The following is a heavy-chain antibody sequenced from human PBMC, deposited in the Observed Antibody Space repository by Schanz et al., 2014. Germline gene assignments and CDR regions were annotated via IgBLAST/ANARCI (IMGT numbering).Heavy chain of an antibody. CDR3: AHAPHDSSGYYAFDY. J-gene: IGHJ4*02. CDR2: ISGSSRTI. CDR1: GFGFSSYS. Sequence: EVQLVESGGGLIQPGGSLRLSCAASGFGFSSYSMNWVRQAPGKGLEWVSYISGSSRTIYYADSMKGRFTISRDNDKISLPLQRNRVRVEDAADYYCAHAPHDSSGYYAFDYWGQGTLVTVSS. V-gene: IGHV3-48*01. D-gene: IGHD3-22*01.